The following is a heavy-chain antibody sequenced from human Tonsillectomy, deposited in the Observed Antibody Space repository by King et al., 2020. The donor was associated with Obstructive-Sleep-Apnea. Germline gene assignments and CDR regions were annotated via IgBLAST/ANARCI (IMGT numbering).Heavy chain of an antibody. V-gene: IGHV4-59*01. Sequence: VQLQESGPGLVKPSETLALTCTVSGGSISHYHWSWIRQPPGKGLEWIGYIDYSGTTNYNRSLKSRVTISVDTSKNQFSLNLSSVTAADTAVYYFARVGVDYDILTGHNRHRDWFDPWGQGTLVTVSS. CDR3: ARVGVDYDILTGHNRHRDWFDP. J-gene: IGHJ5*02. D-gene: IGHD3-9*01. CDR1: GGSISHYH. CDR2: IDYSGTT.